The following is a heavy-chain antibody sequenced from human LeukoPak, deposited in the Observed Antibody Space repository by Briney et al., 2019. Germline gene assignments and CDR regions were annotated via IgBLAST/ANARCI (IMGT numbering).Heavy chain of an antibody. CDR1: GGSISSGSYY. Sequence: PSESLSLTCTVSGGSISSGSYYWSWIRQPAGKGLEWIGRIYTSGSTNYNPSLKSRVTISVDTSKNKFSLKLSSVTAVDTVVYYGARDITPLVTRDWGQGTLVTVSS. D-gene: IGHD2-15*01. CDR2: IYTSGST. CDR3: ARDITPLVTRD. J-gene: IGHJ4*02. V-gene: IGHV4-61*02.